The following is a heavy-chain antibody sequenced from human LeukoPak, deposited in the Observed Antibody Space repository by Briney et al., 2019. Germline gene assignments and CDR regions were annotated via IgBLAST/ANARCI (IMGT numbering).Heavy chain of an antibody. CDR3: APRSPPNYYYYYMDV. J-gene: IGHJ6*03. Sequence: PGGSLRLSCAASGFTFSSYGMSWVRQAPGKGLEWVSGISGSGGSTHYADSVKGRFTISRDNSKNTLYLQMNSLRAEDTAVYYCAPRSPPNYYYYYMDVWGKGTTVTISS. CDR1: GFTFSSYG. V-gene: IGHV3-23*01. CDR2: ISGSGGST.